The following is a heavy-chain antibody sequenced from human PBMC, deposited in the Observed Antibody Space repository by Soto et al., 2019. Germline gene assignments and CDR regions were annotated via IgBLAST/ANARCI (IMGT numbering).Heavy chain of an antibody. D-gene: IGHD3-3*01. CDR2: ISGVNSNI. CDR3: VPNLFGVVRVKTKQYDYGMDV. Sequence: QVQLVESGGGLVKPGGSLRLSCAASGFTFSDFYMSWVRQAPGKGLECVSYISGVNSNIYYADSVKGRFTISRDNAKNSLFLQMNSLRADDTAVYYCVPNLFGVVRVKTKQYDYGMDVWGQGTTVTVSS. J-gene: IGHJ6*02. V-gene: IGHV3-11*01. CDR1: GFTFSDFY.